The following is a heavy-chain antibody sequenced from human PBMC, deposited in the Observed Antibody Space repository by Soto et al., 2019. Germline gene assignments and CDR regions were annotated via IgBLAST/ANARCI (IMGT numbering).Heavy chain of an antibody. CDR3: ARLIATGAFDL. V-gene: IGHV3-13*01. J-gene: IGHJ3*01. D-gene: IGHD6-25*01. CDR1: GFTFSSYH. Sequence: LRVSCVASGFTFSSYHMHWVRQATRKGLGWVSGIGTAGDTYYPGSVKGRFTISRENAKNSLYLQMNSLRAGDTADYYCARLIATGAFDLWGXGPMVTV. CDR2: IGTAGDT.